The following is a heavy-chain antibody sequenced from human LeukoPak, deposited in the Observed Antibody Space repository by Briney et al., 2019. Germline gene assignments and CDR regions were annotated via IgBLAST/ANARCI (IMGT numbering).Heavy chain of an antibody. D-gene: IGHD2-8*01. J-gene: IGHJ6*03. CDR2: INHSGST. CDR1: GGSFSGYY. V-gene: IGHV4-34*01. CDR3: AREWGQYYYYYMDV. Sequence: SETLSLTRAVYGGSFSGYYWSWIRQPPGKGLEWIGEINHSGSTNYNPSLKSRVTISVDTSKSQFSLKLSSVTAADTAVYYCAREWGQYYYYYMDVWGKGTTVTISS.